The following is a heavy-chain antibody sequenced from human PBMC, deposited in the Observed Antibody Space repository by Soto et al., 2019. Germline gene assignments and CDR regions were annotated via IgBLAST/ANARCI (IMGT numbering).Heavy chain of an antibody. D-gene: IGHD3-10*01. CDR1: GDSITSSSYY. V-gene: IGHV4-39*01. Sequence: QLQLQESGPGLVKPSETLSLTCTVSGDSITSSSYYWDWIRQPPGKGLEWIGRISNSGNTYYNPSLKTRVTLSVDTSKNQFSLRLSSVTASDTAVYYCARARFTMVRIDYWGQGTLVTVSS. CDR2: ISNSGNT. CDR3: ARARFTMVRIDY. J-gene: IGHJ4*02.